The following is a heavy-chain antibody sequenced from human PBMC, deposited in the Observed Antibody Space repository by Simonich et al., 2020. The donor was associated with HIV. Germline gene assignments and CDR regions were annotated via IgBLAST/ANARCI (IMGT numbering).Heavy chain of an antibody. CDR1: GGSFSGYY. Sequence: QVQLQQWGAGLLKPSETLSLTCAVYGGSFSGYYWSWIRQPPGKGLEWIGEINHSRRTNYNPSLKSRVTISVYTSKNQFSLKLSSVTAADTAVYYCARGFYQRLYYFDYWGQGTLVTVSS. J-gene: IGHJ4*02. CDR2: INHSRRT. D-gene: IGHD2-2*01. CDR3: ARGFYQRLYYFDY. V-gene: IGHV4-34*01.